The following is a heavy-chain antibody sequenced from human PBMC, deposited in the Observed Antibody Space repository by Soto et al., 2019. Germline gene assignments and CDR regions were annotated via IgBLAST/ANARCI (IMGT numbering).Heavy chain of an antibody. CDR3: AGPITIFGVANYYGMDV. J-gene: IGHJ6*04. V-gene: IGHV1-69*13. CDR1: RGTFSSYA. CDR2: IIPIFGTA. D-gene: IGHD3-3*01. Sequence: SVKLSCKASRGTFSSYAISWVRQAPGQGLEWMGGIIPIFGTANYAQKFQGRVTITADESTSTAYMELSSLRSEDTAVYYCAGPITIFGVANYYGMDVWGKGTTVTSPQ.